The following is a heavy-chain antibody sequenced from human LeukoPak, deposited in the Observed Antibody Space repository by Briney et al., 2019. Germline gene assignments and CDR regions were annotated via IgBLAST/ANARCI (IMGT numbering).Heavy chain of an antibody. CDR2: ISWNSGSI. CDR1: GFTFDDFA. Sequence: GGSLRLSRAASGFTFDDFAMYWVRQAPGKGLEWVSGISWNSGSIDYVDSVKGRFTISRDNAKNSLYLQMNSRRPEDTAFYYCAKGTGRYWTFFDYWGQGALVTVSS. D-gene: IGHD1-26*01. J-gene: IGHJ4*02. V-gene: IGHV3-9*01. CDR3: AKGTGRYWTFFDY.